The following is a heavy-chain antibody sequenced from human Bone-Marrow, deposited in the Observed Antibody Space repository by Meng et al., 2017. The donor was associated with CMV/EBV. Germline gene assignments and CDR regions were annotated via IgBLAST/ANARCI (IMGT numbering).Heavy chain of an antibody. CDR3: ATGLPTYYGDLRFDL. D-gene: IGHD4-17*01. J-gene: IGHJ5*02. CDR2: IYTSGNI. CDR1: GGSISPHS. Sequence: VSGGSISPHSWNWIRQPAGKGLEWIGRIYTSGNINYNPSLKSRVTMSLSTSKNQFSLKLNSVTAADTAMYYCATGLPTYYGDLRFDLWGRGTLVTVSS. V-gene: IGHV4-4*07.